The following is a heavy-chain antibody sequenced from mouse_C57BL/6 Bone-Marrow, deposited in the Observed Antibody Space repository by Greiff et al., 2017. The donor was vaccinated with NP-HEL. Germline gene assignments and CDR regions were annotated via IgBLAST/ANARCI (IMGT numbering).Heavy chain of an antibody. CDR3: ASAKETWFAY. J-gene: IGHJ3*01. V-gene: IGHV1-26*01. Sequence: VQLQQSGPELVKPGASVKISCKASGYTFTDYYMNWVKQSHGKSLEWIGDINPNNGGTSYNQKFKGKSTLTVDKTSRTAYMGRRSLTSEDSAVYYCASAKETWFAYWGQGTLVTVSA. CDR2: INPNNGGT. CDR1: GYTFTDYY.